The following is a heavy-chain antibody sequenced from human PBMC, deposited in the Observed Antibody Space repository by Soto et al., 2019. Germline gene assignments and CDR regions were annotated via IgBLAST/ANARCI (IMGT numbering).Heavy chain of an antibody. V-gene: IGHV3-23*01. Sequence: EVQILQSGGGLEQPGGSLRLSCAASGFTFSNYAMSWIRQAPGKGLAWVSTIRETGNTYYADSVRGRFATSRDNSENTLYLQMSIMRAEDTAVYYCAKQQMGVIRALDYWGQGTLVTVSS. CDR3: AKQQMGVIRALDY. D-gene: IGHD1-26*01. J-gene: IGHJ4*02. CDR1: GFTFSNYA. CDR2: IRETGNT.